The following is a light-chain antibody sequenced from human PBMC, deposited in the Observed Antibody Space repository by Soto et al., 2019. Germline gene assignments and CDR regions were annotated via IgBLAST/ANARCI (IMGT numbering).Light chain of an antibody. J-gene: IGKJ3*01. CDR2: GAS. Sequence: DILMTQSPATLSLSPGERATLSCRASQSVATNLAWYQQRPGQAPRLLIYGASKRAIGLPARFSGSGSGTDFTLTINGLQPEDFATYYCQQSNSFPYPFGPGTKVDIK. V-gene: IGKV3-15*01. CDR3: QQSNSFPYP. CDR1: QSVATN.